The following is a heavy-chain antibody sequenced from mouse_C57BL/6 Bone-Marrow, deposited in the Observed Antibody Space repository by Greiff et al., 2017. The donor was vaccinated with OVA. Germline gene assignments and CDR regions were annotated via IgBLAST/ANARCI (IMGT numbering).Heavy chain of an antibody. CDR1: GFTFSSYG. V-gene: IGHV5-6*01. D-gene: IGHD4-1*01. J-gene: IGHJ2*01. Sequence: EVHLVESGGDLVKPGGSLKLSCAASGFTFSSYGMSWVRQTPDKRLEWVATISSGGSYTYYPDSVKGRFTISRDNAKNTLYLQMSSLKSEDTAMYYCARLEMGRGDYWGQGTTLTVSS. CDR3: ARLEMGRGDY. CDR2: ISSGGSYT.